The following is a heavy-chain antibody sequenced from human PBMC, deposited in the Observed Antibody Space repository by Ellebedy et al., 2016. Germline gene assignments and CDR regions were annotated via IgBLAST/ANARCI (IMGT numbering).Heavy chain of an antibody. D-gene: IGHD1-14*01. V-gene: IGHV3-53*01. J-gene: IGHJ3*01. CDR1: GFTFSSYW. CDR2: LYGGGTS. Sequence: GESLKISXAASGFTFSSYWMSWVRQAPGKGLELVSLLYGGGTSYYADSVKGRFTISRDNSKKTLYLQMSGLGAEDTAVYYCVTRHNAAFDVWGQGTMVTVSS. CDR3: VTRHNAAFDV.